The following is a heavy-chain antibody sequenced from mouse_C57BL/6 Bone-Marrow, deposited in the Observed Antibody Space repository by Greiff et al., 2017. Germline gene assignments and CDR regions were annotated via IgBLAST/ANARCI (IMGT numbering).Heavy chain of an antibody. Sequence: VQLVESGAELARPGASVKLSCKASGYTFTSYGISWVKQRTGQGLEWIGEIYPRSGNTYYNEKFKGKATLTADKSSSTAYMELRSLTSEDSAVYFCARWGITTVVANDYWGQGTTLTVSS. V-gene: IGHV1-81*01. D-gene: IGHD1-1*01. J-gene: IGHJ2*01. CDR1: GYTFTSYG. CDR3: ARWGITTVVANDY. CDR2: IYPRSGNT.